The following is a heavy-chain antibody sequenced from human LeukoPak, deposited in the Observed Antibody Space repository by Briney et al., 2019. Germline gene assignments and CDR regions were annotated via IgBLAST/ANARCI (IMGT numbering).Heavy chain of an antibody. CDR1: GYTFTGYY. CDR3: ARVGSTSPWVWDY. J-gene: IGHJ4*02. Sequence: GASVKVSCKASGYTFTGYYMHWVRQAPGQGLEWMGWINPNSGGTNYAQKFQGRVTMTRDTSISTAYMELSRLRSDDTAVYYRARVGSTSPWVWDYWGQGTLVTVSS. D-gene: IGHD1-26*01. V-gene: IGHV1-2*02. CDR2: INPNSGGT.